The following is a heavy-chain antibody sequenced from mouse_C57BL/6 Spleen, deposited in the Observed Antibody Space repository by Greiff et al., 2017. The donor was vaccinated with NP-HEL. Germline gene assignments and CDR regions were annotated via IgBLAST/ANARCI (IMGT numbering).Heavy chain of an antibody. CDR1: GYTFTSYW. D-gene: IGHD2-3*01. V-gene: IGHV1-52*01. Sequence: QVHVKQPGAELVRPGSSVKLSCKASGYTFTSYWMHWVKQRPIQGLEWIGNIDPSDSETHYNQKFKDKATLTVDKSSSTAYMQLSSLTSEDSAVYYCARSYDGYYLYYFDYWGQGTTLTVSS. J-gene: IGHJ2*01. CDR2: IDPSDSET. CDR3: ARSYDGYYLYYFDY.